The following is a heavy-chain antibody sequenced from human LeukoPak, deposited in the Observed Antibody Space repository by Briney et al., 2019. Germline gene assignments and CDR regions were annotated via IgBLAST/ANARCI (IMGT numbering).Heavy chain of an antibody. Sequence: PGGSLRLSCAASGFTFSSYAMHWVRQAPGKGLEWVAVISYDGSNKYYADSVKGRFTISRDNSKNTLYLQMNSLRAEDTAVYYCARDRRPTRLDYWGQGTLVTVSS. J-gene: IGHJ4*02. V-gene: IGHV3-30*04. D-gene: IGHD6-6*01. CDR3: ARDRRPTRLDY. CDR1: GFTFSSYA. CDR2: ISYDGSNK.